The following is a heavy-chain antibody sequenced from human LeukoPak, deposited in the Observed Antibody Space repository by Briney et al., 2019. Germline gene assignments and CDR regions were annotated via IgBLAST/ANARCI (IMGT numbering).Heavy chain of an antibody. CDR1: NGSISSSNNF. Sequence: PSETLSLTCTVSNGSISSSNNFWGWIRQPPGKGLESIGSIYYGGSSYGGSSYYNPSLKSRVTISVDTSKNQFSLKLSSVTAADTAVYYCARGRGYYYDTPFDYWGQGTLVTVSS. V-gene: IGHV4-39*07. J-gene: IGHJ4*02. CDR3: ARGRGYYYDTPFDY. CDR2: IYYGGSS. D-gene: IGHD3-22*01.